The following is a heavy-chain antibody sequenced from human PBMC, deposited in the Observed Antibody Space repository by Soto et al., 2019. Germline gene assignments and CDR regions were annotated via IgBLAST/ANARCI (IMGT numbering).Heavy chain of an antibody. D-gene: IGHD2-2*01. CDR1: GFTFSDNA. CDR3: AKSLSTAVNYGLDV. J-gene: IGHJ6*02. CDR2: ISDDGDST. Sequence: GGSLRLSCGASGFTFSDNAMTWVRQAPGKGLEWVSSISDDGDSTYYADSVKGRFAVSRDNSKNTLFLHMNSLGAEDTAVYYCAKSLSTAVNYGLDVWGQGTSVTVS. V-gene: IGHV3-23*01.